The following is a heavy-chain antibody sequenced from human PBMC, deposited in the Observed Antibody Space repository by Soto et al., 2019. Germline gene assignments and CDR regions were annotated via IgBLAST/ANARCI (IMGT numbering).Heavy chain of an antibody. J-gene: IGHJ3*02. D-gene: IGHD4-17*01. V-gene: IGHV3-64*01. CDR3: ARAGAYGDSGRHAFDI. Sequence: EVQLVESGGGLVQPGGSLRLSCAASGFTFSSYAMHWVRQAPGKGLEYVSAISSNGGSTYYANSVKGRFTISRDNSKNTLYLQMGSLRAEDMAVYYCARAGAYGDSGRHAFDIWGQGTMVTVSS. CDR2: ISSNGGST. CDR1: GFTFSSYA.